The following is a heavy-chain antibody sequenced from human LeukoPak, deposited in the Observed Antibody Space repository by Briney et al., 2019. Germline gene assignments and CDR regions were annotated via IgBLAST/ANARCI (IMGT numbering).Heavy chain of an antibody. CDR1: GFTFNSYS. V-gene: IGHV3-21*01. D-gene: IGHD1-26*01. Sequence: PGGSLRLSCAASGFTFNSYSMYWVRQAPGEGLEWVSSISSSSSHMFYADSVKGRFSISRDNANNSLHLQMNSLRAEDTAVYYCVRDSGSSYGYYFLHWGQGTLVTVSS. CDR3: VRDSGSSYGYYFLH. J-gene: IGHJ1*01. CDR2: ISSSSSHM.